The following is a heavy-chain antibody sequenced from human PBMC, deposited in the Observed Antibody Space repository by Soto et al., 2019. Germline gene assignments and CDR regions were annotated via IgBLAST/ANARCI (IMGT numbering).Heavy chain of an antibody. CDR3: ARSIVVVTALAY. Sequence: ASVKVSCKASVYTFTSYAMHWVRQAPGQRLEWMGWINAGNGNTKYSQKFQGRVTITRDTSASTAYMELSSLRSEDTAVYYCARSIVVVTALAYWGQGTLVTVSS. D-gene: IGHD2-21*02. J-gene: IGHJ4*02. CDR1: VYTFTSYA. V-gene: IGHV1-3*01. CDR2: INAGNGNT.